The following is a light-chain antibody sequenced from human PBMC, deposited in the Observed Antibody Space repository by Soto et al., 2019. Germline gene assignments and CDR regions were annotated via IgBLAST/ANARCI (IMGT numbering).Light chain of an antibody. J-gene: IGKJ1*01. CDR3: QQYNHYLET. CDR1: QSISTW. CDR2: DAS. V-gene: IGKV1-5*01. Sequence: DIQMPQSPSTLSASVGDRVTITCRASQSISTWLAWYQQKPGKAPKLLLYDASGLASGVPSRFSRSGSGTDFTLTISSLQPDDVATYYCQQYNHYLETFGQGTKVEIK.